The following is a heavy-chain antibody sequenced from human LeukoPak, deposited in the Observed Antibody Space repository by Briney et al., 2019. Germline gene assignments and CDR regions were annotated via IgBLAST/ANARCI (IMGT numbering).Heavy chain of an antibody. J-gene: IGHJ4*02. CDR3: ARKGAASRFDY. Sequence: GGSLRLSCAASGFTFSSYGMHWVRQAPGKGLEWVAVISYDGSNKYYADSVKGRFTISRDNSKNTLYLQMNSLRAEDTAVYYCARKGAASRFDYWGQGTLVTVSS. V-gene: IGHV3-30*03. CDR1: GFTFSSYG. D-gene: IGHD2-15*01. CDR2: ISYDGSNK.